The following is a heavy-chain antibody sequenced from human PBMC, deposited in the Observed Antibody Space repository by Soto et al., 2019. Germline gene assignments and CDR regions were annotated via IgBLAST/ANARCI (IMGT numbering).Heavy chain of an antibody. J-gene: IGHJ4*02. CDR2: ISNDGSYK. V-gene: IGHV3-30*18. CDR1: GFTFTIYG. D-gene: IGHD2-15*01. CDR3: AKELAMAAFTG. Sequence: QVQLVESGGGVVQPGGSLRLSCAASGFTFTIYGRHWVRQAPGKGPEWVAVISNDGSYKYYADSVKGRFTISRDNSKNTLDLQMNSLRTEDTSVYYFAKELAMAAFTGWCQGPLVTVSP.